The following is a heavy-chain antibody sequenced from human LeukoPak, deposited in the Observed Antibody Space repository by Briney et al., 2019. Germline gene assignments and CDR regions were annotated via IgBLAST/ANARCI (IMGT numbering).Heavy chain of an antibody. CDR3: ATEGDGLSEEFEY. J-gene: IGHJ4*02. V-gene: IGHV3-9*01. Sequence: GGSLRLSCAASGFTFDDYAMHWVRQAPGKGLEWVSGISWNSGSIGYADSVKGRFTISRDNSENTLYLQMIGLRAEDTAIYYCATEGDGLSEEFEYWGQGTLVTVSS. CDR1: GFTFDDYA. CDR2: ISWNSGSI. D-gene: IGHD3/OR15-3a*01.